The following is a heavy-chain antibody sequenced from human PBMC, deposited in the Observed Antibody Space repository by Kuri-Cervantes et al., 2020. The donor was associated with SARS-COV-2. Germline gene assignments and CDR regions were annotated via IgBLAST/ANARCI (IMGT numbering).Heavy chain of an antibody. Sequence: GSLRLSCTVSGYSISGGYYWGWIRQPPGKGLEWIGSICHSGSTYYNPSLKSRVTISVDTSKNQFSLKLSSVTAADTAVYYCARVVTNPLDYDSSGSTFDPWGQGTLVTVSS. CDR3: ARVVTNPLDYDSSGSTFDP. V-gene: IGHV4-38-2*02. D-gene: IGHD3-22*01. CDR1: GYSISGGYY. J-gene: IGHJ5*02. CDR2: ICHSGST.